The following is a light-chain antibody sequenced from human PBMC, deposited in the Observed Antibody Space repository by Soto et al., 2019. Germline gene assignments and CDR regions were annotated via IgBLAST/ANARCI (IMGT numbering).Light chain of an antibody. CDR3: VQHNSYPRT. J-gene: IGKJ1*01. V-gene: IGKV1-17*01. CDR2: AAS. CDR1: QGIRND. Sequence: DIQMTQSPSSLSASVGDRVTITCRASQGIRNDLGRDQQKPGKAPKRRIYAASSLQSGVPSRFSGSRSRTAFTHTSSTLQPEDFGTYDCVQHNSYPRTFGQGTKVEIK.